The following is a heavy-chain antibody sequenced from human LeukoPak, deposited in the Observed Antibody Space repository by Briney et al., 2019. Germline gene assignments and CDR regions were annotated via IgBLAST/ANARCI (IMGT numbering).Heavy chain of an antibody. CDR1: GDSISSYY. CDR3: ATSMHGYCSGGSCYGAFDI. J-gene: IGHJ3*02. V-gene: IGHV4-59*01. Sequence: SETLSLTCTVSGDSISSYYWSWIRQPPGRGLEWFGYIYYSGSTNYNPSLKSRVTISIDTSKNQFSLKLSSVTAADTAAYYCATSMHGYCSGGSCYGAFDIWGQGTMVTVSS. CDR2: IYYSGST. D-gene: IGHD2-15*01.